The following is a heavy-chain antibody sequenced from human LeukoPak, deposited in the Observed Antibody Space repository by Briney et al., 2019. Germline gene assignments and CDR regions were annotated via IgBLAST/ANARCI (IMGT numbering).Heavy chain of an antibody. CDR3: ARAYLAIAVPALYGMDV. D-gene: IGHD2-2*01. V-gene: IGHV3-48*03. J-gene: IGHJ6*02. CDR1: GITFSSYA. Sequence: GGSLRLSCAASGITFSSYAMSWVRQAPGKGLEWVSYISRSGSTKYYADSVKGRFTISRDNAKNSLYLQMNSLRAEDTAVYYCARAYLAIAVPALYGMDVWGQGTTVTVSS. CDR2: ISRSGSTK.